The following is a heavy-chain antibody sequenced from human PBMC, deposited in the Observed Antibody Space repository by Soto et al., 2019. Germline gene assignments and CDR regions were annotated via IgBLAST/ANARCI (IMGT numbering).Heavy chain of an antibody. CDR3: AKSLNTATSFDY. Sequence: GGSLRLSCAASGFTFSSYAMNWVRQAPGKGPEWVSHISVTGGTYYTDSVKGRFTISRDNSKNTLFLQMNSLRAEDTALYYCAKSLNTATSFDYWGQGTPVTVSS. V-gene: IGHV3-23*01. J-gene: IGHJ4*02. CDR1: GFTFSSYA. CDR2: ISVTGGT.